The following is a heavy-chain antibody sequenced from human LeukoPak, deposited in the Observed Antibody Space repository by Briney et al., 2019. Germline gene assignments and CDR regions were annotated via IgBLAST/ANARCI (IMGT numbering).Heavy chain of an antibody. J-gene: IGHJ4*02. D-gene: IGHD1-26*01. CDR2: IKSKTDGGTT. CDR3: AKGSMSGSYYRYFDY. Sequence: GSLRLSCAASGFTFSNAWMSWVRQAPGKGLEWVGRIKSKTDGGTTDYAAPVKGRFTISRDDSKNTLYLQMNSLRAEDTAVYYCAKGSMSGSYYRYFDYWGQGTLVTVSS. CDR1: GFTFSNAW. V-gene: IGHV3-15*01.